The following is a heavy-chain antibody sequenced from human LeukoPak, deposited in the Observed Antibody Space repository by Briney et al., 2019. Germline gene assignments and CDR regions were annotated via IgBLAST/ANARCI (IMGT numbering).Heavy chain of an antibody. CDR2: IDPSDSYT. D-gene: IGHD3-9*01. CDR3: ARVATDDILSGTRLLDY. J-gene: IGHJ4*02. V-gene: IGHV5-10-1*01. CDR1: GYSFTSYW. Sequence: GGSLRLSCKGSGYSFTSYWIIWVRQMPGKGLEWMGRIDPSDSYTNYSPSFQGHVTISADKSISTAYLQWSSLKASDTAMYYCARVATDDILSGTRLLDYWGEGTLVTVSS.